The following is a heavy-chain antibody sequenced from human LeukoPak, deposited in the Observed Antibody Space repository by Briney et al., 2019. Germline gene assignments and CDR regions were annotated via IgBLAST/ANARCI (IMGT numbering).Heavy chain of an antibody. V-gene: IGHV3-11*01. J-gene: IGHJ4*02. Sequence: PGGSLRLSCAASGFTFSDYYMSWIRQAPGKGLEWVSYISSSGSTIYYADSVKGGFTISRDNAKNSLYLQMNSLRAEDTAVYYCARDSPYYYDSSGYWGGFDYWGQGTLVTVSS. CDR1: GFTFSDYY. CDR3: ARDSPYYYDSSGYWGGFDY. CDR2: ISSSGSTI. D-gene: IGHD3-22*01.